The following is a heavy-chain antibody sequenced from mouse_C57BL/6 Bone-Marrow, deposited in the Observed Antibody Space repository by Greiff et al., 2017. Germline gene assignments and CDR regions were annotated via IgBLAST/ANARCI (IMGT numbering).Heavy chain of an antibody. J-gene: IGHJ3*01. CDR1: GYTFTSYW. Sequence: VQLQQPGAELVKPGASVKLSCKASGYTFTSYWMPWVKQRPGQGLEWIGMIHPNSGSTNYNEKFKSKATLTVDKSSSTAYMQLSSLTSEDSAVYYCAREGYYGQFAYWGQGTLVTVSA. CDR2: IHPNSGST. CDR3: AREGYYGQFAY. D-gene: IGHD1-1*01. V-gene: IGHV1-64*01.